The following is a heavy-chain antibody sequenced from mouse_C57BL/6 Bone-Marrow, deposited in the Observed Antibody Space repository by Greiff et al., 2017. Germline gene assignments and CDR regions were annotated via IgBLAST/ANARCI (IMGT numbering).Heavy chain of an antibody. CDR1: GFTFSSYA. D-gene: IGHD2-3*01. CDR3: ARDGWRFAY. Sequence: EVKLVESGGGLVKPGGSLKLSCAASGFTFSSYAMSWVRQTPEKRLEWVATISDGGSYTYYPDNVKGRFTISRDNAKNNLYLQMSHLKSEDTAMYYCARDGWRFAYWGQETLVTVSA. V-gene: IGHV5-4*01. CDR2: ISDGGSYT. J-gene: IGHJ3*01.